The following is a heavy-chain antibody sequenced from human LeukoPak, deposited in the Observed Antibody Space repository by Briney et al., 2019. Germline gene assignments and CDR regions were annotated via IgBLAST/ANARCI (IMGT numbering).Heavy chain of an antibody. Sequence: ASVKVSCKASGYTFTSYGISWVRQAPGQGLEWMGWISAYNGNTNYAQKLQGRVTMTTDTSTSTAYMELRSLRSDDTAVYYCARVPLLLEVVPAASPFDYWGQGTLVTVSS. D-gene: IGHD2-2*01. CDR3: ARVPLLLEVVPAASPFDY. J-gene: IGHJ4*02. V-gene: IGHV1-18*01. CDR2: ISAYNGNT. CDR1: GYTFTSYG.